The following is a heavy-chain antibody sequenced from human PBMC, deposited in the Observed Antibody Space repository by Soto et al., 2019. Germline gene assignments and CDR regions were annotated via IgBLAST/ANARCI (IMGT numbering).Heavy chain of an antibody. CDR3: ARGPVLAFVAAYYFDY. Sequence: QVQLVESGGGVVQPGRSLRLSCAASGFTFSSYAMHWVRQAPGKGLEWVAVISYDGSNKYYADSVKGRFTISRDNSKNTLYLQMNSLRGEDTAVYYWARGPVLAFVAAYYFDYWGQGTLVTVSS. CDR2: ISYDGSNK. D-gene: IGHD6-19*01. V-gene: IGHV3-30-3*01. CDR1: GFTFSSYA. J-gene: IGHJ4*02.